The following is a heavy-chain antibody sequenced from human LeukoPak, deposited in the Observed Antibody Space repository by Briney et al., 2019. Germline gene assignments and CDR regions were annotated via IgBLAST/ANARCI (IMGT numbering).Heavy chain of an antibody. CDR3: AKDARGYSGYDPDFDY. D-gene: IGHD5-12*01. J-gene: IGHJ4*02. CDR1: GFTFSSYA. V-gene: IGHV3-23*01. CDR2: ISGSGGST. Sequence: PGGSLRLSCAASGFTFSSYAMSWVRQAPGKGLEWVSAISGSGGSTYYADSVKGRLTISRDNSKNTLYLQMNSLRAEDTAVYYCAKDARGYSGYDPDFDYWGQGTLVTVSS.